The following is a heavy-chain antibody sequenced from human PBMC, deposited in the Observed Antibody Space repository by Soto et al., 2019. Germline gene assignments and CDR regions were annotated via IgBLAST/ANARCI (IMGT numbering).Heavy chain of an antibody. V-gene: IGHV1-8*01. CDR3: AISTNDYGDRH. CDR2: MNPDSGNT. D-gene: IGHD4-17*01. J-gene: IGHJ4*02. CDR1: GYTFTSYD. Sequence: QVQRGQSEAEVKKPGASVKVSCKASGYTFTSYDINWVRQATGQRLEWMGWMNPDSGNTGYAQKFQGRVTMTRNTSTSTAYMELSSLRSEDTAVYYCAISTNDYGDRHWGQGTLVTVSS.